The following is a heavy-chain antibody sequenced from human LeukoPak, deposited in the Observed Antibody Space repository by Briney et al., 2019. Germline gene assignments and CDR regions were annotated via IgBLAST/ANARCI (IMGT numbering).Heavy chain of an antibody. CDR1: GFTFSSYA. V-gene: IGHV3-23*01. D-gene: IGHD2-2*01. CDR3: AKDRHAPGRYCSSTSCFPFDS. J-gene: IGHJ5*01. CDR2: IRVIGANT. Sequence: GGSLRLSCVVSGFTFSSYATSWVRQAPGKGREWVSLIRVIGANTYYADSVKGRFTISRDNTKNTLYLQMNSLRAEDTAVYYCAKDRHAPGRYCSSTSCFPFDSWGQGTLVTVSS.